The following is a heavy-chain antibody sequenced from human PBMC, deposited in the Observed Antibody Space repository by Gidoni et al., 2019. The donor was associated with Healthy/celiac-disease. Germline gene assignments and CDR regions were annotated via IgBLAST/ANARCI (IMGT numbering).Heavy chain of an antibody. V-gene: IGHV1-2*02. D-gene: IGHD3-10*01. CDR3: ARAGTYYYGSGTYNWFDP. CDR2: INPNSGGT. J-gene: IGHJ5*02. Sequence: QVQLVQSGAEVKKPGASVKVSCKASGYTFTGYSMHWVRQAPGQGLAWMGWINPNSGGTNYAQKFQGRVTMTRDTSISTAYMELSRLRSDDTAVYYCARAGTYYYGSGTYNWFDPWGQGTLVTVSS. CDR1: GYTFTGYS.